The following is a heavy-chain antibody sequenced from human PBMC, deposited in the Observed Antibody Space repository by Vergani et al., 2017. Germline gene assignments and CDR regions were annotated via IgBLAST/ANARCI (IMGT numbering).Heavy chain of an antibody. CDR2: INPTGGGA. D-gene: IGHD3-9*01. V-gene: IGHV1-2*02. Sequence: QVQLVQSGAEVKKPGASVKVSCRASGFTFTDYYIHWVRQAPGQGLEWMGWINPTGGGAYYAQKFQGRVTMYRGTSIRTAYMELRRLRSDDTAVYYCTRERNNDLSLAGYDNDNWFDPWGQGDLVTVFS. J-gene: IGHJ5*02. CDR1: GFTFTDYY. CDR3: TRERNNDLSLAGYDNDNWFDP.